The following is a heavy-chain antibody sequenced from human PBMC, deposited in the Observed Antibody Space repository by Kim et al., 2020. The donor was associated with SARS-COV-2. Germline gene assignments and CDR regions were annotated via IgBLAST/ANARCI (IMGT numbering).Heavy chain of an antibody. CDR3: ARDDHFRSGYRVDC. V-gene: IGHV7-4-1*02. Sequence: YVQGLTGRFVFSLDTSVNTAYLQMSSLKAEDTAVYYCARDDHFRSGYRVDCWGQGTLITVSS. J-gene: IGHJ4*02. D-gene: IGHD3-3*02.